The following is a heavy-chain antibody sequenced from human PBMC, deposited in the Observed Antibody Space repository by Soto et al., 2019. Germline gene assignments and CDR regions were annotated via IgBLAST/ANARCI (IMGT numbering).Heavy chain of an antibody. CDR3: AHQKERSWWPGLFDY. CDR1: AFSLSTGGVG. CDR2: IYWDDDK. J-gene: IGHJ4*02. V-gene: IGHV2-5*02. D-gene: IGHD6-13*01. Sequence: SGPTLVNPTQTLTLTCTFSAFSLSTGGVGVGWIRQPPGKALEWLALIYWDDDKRYSPSLRSRLTITKDTSKNQVVLTMTNMDPVDTTTYYCAHQKERSWWPGLFDYWGQGTLVTVSS.